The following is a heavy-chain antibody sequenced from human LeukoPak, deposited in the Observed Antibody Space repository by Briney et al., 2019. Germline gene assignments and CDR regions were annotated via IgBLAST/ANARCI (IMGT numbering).Heavy chain of an antibody. CDR1: GYSFTSYW. D-gene: IGHD2-21*02. Sequence: GESLKISCKGSGYSFTSYWIGWVRQMPGKGLEWMGIIYPGDSDTRYSPSFQGQVTISADKSISTAYLQWSSLKASDTAMYYCARLWAYCGGDCYLLNWFDPWGQGTLVTVSS. CDR2: IYPGDSDT. CDR3: ARLWAYCGGDCYLLNWFDP. V-gene: IGHV5-51*01. J-gene: IGHJ5*02.